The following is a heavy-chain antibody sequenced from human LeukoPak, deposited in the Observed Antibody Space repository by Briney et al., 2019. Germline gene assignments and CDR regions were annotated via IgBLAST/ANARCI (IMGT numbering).Heavy chain of an antibody. CDR2: TLYRSKWYN. Sequence: SQTLSLTCAISGDIVSSNSAAWNWIRQSPSRGLEWLGRTLYRSKWYNDYAVSVKSRITINPDTSKNQVSLQLNSVTPEDTAVYYCARETSFRYYDIWSGWDYWGQGTLVTVSS. D-gene: IGHD3-3*01. J-gene: IGHJ4*02. CDR3: ARETSFRYYDIWSGWDY. V-gene: IGHV6-1*01. CDR1: GDIVSSNSAA.